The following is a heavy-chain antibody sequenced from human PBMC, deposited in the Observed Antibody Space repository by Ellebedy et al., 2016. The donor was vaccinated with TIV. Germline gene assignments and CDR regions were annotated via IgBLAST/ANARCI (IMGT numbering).Heavy chain of an antibody. J-gene: IGHJ4*02. D-gene: IGHD6-19*01. CDR1: GFTFSSYG. Sequence: GESLKISCAASGFTFSSYGMHWVRQAPGKGLEWVSAISGSGGSTYYADSVKGRFTIPRDNSKNTLYLQMNSLRAEDTAVYYCARESGAQWLGPGIFDYWGQGTLVTVSS. CDR2: ISGSGGST. CDR3: ARESGAQWLGPGIFDY. V-gene: IGHV3-23*01.